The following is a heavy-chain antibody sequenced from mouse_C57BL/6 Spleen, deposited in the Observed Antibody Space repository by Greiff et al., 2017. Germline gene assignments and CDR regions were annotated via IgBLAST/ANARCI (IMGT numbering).Heavy chain of an antibody. Sequence: VQLQQSGPELVKPGAPVKISCKASGYTFTDYYMNWVKQSHGKSLEWIGDINPNNGGTSYNQKFKGKATLTVDKSSSTAYMELRSLTSEDSAVYYCARRPYYDYDGYAMDYWGQGTSVTVSS. V-gene: IGHV1-26*01. CDR3: ARRPYYDYDGYAMDY. CDR1: GYTFTDYY. J-gene: IGHJ4*01. D-gene: IGHD2-4*01. CDR2: INPNNGGT.